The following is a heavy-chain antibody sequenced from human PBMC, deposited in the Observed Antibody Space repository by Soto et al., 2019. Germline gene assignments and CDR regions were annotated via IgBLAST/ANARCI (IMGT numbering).Heavy chain of an antibody. CDR1: GYTFSISG. J-gene: IGHJ6*02. D-gene: IGHD3-10*01. V-gene: IGHV1-18*01. Sequence: GASVKVSCKASGYTFSISGISWVRQAPGHGLEWVGWISTNNGNTDYAQKFQGSVTLTRDTSTSTAYMELRSLRSDDTGAYYCARERSSGIPSYYYYGMDVWGQGTTVTVSS. CDR3: ARERSSGIPSYYYYGMDV. CDR2: ISTNNGNT.